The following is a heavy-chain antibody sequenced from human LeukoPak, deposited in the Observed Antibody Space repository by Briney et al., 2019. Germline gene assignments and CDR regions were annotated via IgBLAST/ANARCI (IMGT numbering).Heavy chain of an antibody. D-gene: IGHD5-24*01. J-gene: IGHJ3*02. CDR2: IYSSGTT. CDR3: ARAPIEVADTSAFDI. CDR1: GGSIRSSYF. Sequence: SETLSLTCAVSGGSIRSSYFWSWIRQPAGKGLQFIGRIYSSGTTNYNPSLQSRVTMSVDTSRNQFSLKLTSVTASNTAVYYCARAPIEVADTSAFDIWGQGTLVTVSS. V-gene: IGHV4-59*10.